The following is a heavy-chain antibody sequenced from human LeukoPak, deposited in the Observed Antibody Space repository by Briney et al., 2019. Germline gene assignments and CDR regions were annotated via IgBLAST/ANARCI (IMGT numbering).Heavy chain of an antibody. V-gene: IGHV3-48*03. Sequence: GGSLRLSCAASGFTFSSYEMNWVRQAPGQGLEWVAYISSSGSTVYYADSVKGRFTISRDNAKNSLFLQMNSLRAEDTADYYCAREKFYDNSGYDYWGQGTLVTVSS. CDR1: GFTFSSYE. CDR3: AREKFYDNSGYDY. J-gene: IGHJ4*02. CDR2: ISSSGSTV. D-gene: IGHD3-22*01.